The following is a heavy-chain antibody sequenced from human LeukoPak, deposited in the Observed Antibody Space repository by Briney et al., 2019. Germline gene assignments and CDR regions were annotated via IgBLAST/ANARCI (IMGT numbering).Heavy chain of an antibody. CDR1: GASISTSSFY. J-gene: IGHJ5*02. Sequence: SETLSLTCTVSGASISTSSFYWGWIRQPPGKGLEWIGYIYYSGSTYYNPSLKSRVTISVDTSKNQFSLKLSSVTAADTAVYYCARERRQLWFGKLSRNWFDPWGQETLVTVSS. CDR2: IYYSGST. CDR3: ARERRQLWFGKLSRNWFDP. D-gene: IGHD3-10*01. V-gene: IGHV4-31*03.